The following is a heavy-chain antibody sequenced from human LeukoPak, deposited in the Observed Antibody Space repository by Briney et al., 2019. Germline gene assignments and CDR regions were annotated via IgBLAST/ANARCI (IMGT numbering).Heavy chain of an antibody. CDR1: GFTVSSNY. J-gene: IGHJ4*02. CDR2: IYSGGST. D-gene: IGHD5-24*01. V-gene: IGHV3-53*01. Sequence: GGSLRLSCAASGFTVSSNYMSWVRQAPGKGLEWVSVIYSGGSTYYADSAKGRFTISRDNSKNTLYLQMNSLRAEDTAVYYCARGVEMATKYYFDYWGQGTLVTVSS. CDR3: ARGVEMATKYYFDY.